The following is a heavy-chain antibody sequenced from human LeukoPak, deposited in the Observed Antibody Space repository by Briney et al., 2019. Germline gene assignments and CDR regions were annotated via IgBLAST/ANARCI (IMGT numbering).Heavy chain of an antibody. CDR3: AREFSGTSIAARVFDS. J-gene: IGHJ4*02. D-gene: IGHD6-6*01. V-gene: IGHV4-4*07. CDR2: IHTSGST. Sequence: SETLSLTCTVSGGSITSYYWTYIRQPAGKGLEWIGRIHTSGSTNCNPSLKSRVTMSVDTSKNQFSLNLSSVTAADTAMYYCAREFSGTSIAARVFDSWGRGTLVTVSS. CDR1: GGSITSYY.